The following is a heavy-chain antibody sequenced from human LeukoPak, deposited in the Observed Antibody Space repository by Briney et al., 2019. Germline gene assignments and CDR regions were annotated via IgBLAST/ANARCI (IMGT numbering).Heavy chain of an antibody. CDR1: GYTFTSYG. J-gene: IGHJ4*02. V-gene: IGHV1-18*01. Sequence: ASVKVSCKASGYTFTSYGISWVRQAPGQGLEWMGWISAYNGNTNYAQKLQGRVTMTTDTSTSTAYMELRSLRSDDTAVYYCTRDIDIVVVVAATPGSFDYWGQGTLVTVSS. D-gene: IGHD2-15*01. CDR3: TRDIDIVVVVAATPGSFDY. CDR2: ISAYNGNT.